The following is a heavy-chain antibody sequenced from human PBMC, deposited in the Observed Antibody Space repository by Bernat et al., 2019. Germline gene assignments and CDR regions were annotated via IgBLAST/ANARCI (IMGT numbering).Heavy chain of an antibody. D-gene: IGHD4-17*01. CDR3: TRPRDYGDYVYDY. CDR1: GFTFSGSA. J-gene: IGHJ4*02. V-gene: IGHV3-73*01. Sequence: EVQLVESGGGLVQPGGSLKLSCAASGFTFSGSAMHWVRQTSGKGLEWVGRIRSKANSYATAYAASVKGRFTISRDDSKNTAYLQMDSLKTEDTAVYYCTRPRDYGDYVYDYWGQGILVTVSS. CDR2: IRSKANSYAT.